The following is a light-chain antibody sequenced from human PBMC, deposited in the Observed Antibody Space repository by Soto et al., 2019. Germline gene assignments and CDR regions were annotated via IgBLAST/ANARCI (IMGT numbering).Light chain of an antibody. CDR1: QSVSSSD. V-gene: IGKV3-20*01. CDR2: GAS. Sequence: DIVLTQSPGTLSLSPGERAPLSCRASQSVSSSDLAWYQQKPGQAPRLLIYGASSRATGIPDRFSGSGSLTDFTLTISRLEPEECAVYYCQQYGSSPLLTFGGGTKVEIK. CDR3: QQYGSSPLLT. J-gene: IGKJ4*02.